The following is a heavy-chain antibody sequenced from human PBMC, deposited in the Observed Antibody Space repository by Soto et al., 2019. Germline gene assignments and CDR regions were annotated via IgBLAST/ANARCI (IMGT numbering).Heavy chain of an antibody. V-gene: IGHV1-3*01. Sequence: QVQLVQSGAEVKRPGASVKVSYKASGYSFTTYAMHWVRQAPGQRLEWMGWINAANGNTKSSQKFQGRVTITRDTSASTTYMELSSLRSEDSAIYYCARDQRRDYDFWSGYSRGFDYWGQGTLVTVSS. CDR1: GYSFTTYA. D-gene: IGHD3-3*01. J-gene: IGHJ4*02. CDR3: ARDQRRDYDFWSGYSRGFDY. CDR2: INAANGNT.